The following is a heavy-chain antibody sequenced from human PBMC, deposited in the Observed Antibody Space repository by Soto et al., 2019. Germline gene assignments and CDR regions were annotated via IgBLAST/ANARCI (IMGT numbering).Heavy chain of an antibody. Sequence: QVQLVQSGAEVQKPGSSVKVSCKASGGTFSSYAISWVRQAPGQGLEWMGGIIPIFGTANYAQKFQGRVTITANESTSTAYMELSSLRSEDTAVYYCARDNPMVRGVILWGRFDPWGQGTLVTVSS. CDR1: GGTFSSYA. D-gene: IGHD3-10*01. J-gene: IGHJ5*02. V-gene: IGHV1-69*01. CDR2: IIPIFGTA. CDR3: ARDNPMVRGVILWGRFDP.